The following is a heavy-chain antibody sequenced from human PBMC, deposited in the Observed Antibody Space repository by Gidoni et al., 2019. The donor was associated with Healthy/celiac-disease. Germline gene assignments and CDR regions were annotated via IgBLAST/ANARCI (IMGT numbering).Heavy chain of an antibody. D-gene: IGHD6-19*01. CDR2: ISYDGSNK. CDR1: GFPFSSYA. V-gene: IGHV3-30*04. Sequence: QVQLVESGGGVVQPGRSLRLSCAASGFPFSSYAMHWVRQAPGKGLEWVAVISYDGSNKYYADSVKGRFTISRDNSKNTLYLQMNSLRAEDTAVYYCASLEQWLDYYFDYWGQGTLVTVSS. CDR3: ASLEQWLDYYFDY. J-gene: IGHJ4*02.